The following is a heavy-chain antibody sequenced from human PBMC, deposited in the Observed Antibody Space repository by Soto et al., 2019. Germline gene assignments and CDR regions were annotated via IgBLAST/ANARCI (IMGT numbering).Heavy chain of an antibody. V-gene: IGHV1-69*13. CDR3: ARDVPLNYYDGTFSYYAMDV. J-gene: IGHJ6*02. CDR2: IIPFFKAT. D-gene: IGHD3-16*01. CDR1: GGTFSSHA. Sequence: SVKVSCKASGGTFSSHAISWVRQAPGQGLEWMGGIIPFFKATNYAQKFQGRVTITADDSTSTAYMDLYSLRSEGTAVYYCARDVPLNYYDGTFSYYAMDVWGQGTTVTVSS.